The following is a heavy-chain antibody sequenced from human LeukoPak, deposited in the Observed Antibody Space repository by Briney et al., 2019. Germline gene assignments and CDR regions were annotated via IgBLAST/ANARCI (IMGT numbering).Heavy chain of an antibody. V-gene: IGHV3-48*04. CDR3: ARRSYDDYSNYRDFDY. CDR1: GFTFSSYS. CDR2: ISSSSSTI. Sequence: GGSLRLSCAASGFTFSSYSMNWVRQAPGKGLEWVSYISSSSSTIYYADSVKGRFTISRDNAKNSLYLQMNGLRAEDTAVYYCARRSYDDYSNYRDFDYWGQGTLVTVSS. D-gene: IGHD4-11*01. J-gene: IGHJ4*02.